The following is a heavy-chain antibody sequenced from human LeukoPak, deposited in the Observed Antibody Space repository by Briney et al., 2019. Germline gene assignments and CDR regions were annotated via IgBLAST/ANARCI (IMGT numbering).Heavy chain of an antibody. CDR3: ARDPPMTTDFALDV. CDR2: IYTTGRT. J-gene: IGHJ6*02. V-gene: IGHV3-66*01. Sequence: GGSLRLSCAASGVTVSSNYMSWVRQAPGKGLEWVSFIYTTGRTYYADSVKGRFTISRDDSKNTVFLQMNSLRAEDTAVYYCARDPPMTTDFALDVWGQGTTVTVSS. CDR1: GVTVSSNY. D-gene: IGHD4-11*01.